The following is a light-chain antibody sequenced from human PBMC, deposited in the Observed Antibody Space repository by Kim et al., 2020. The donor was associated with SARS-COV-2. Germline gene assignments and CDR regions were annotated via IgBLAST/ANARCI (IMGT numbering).Light chain of an antibody. J-gene: IGLJ3*02. Sequence: SYELTQPPSVSVSPGQTASITCSGDKLGNKYTCWYQQKPGQSPVLGIYQDSKRPSGIPERFSGSNSGNTATLTISGTQAMDEADYYCQAWDRTTVVFGGGTQLTVL. CDR1: KLGNKY. V-gene: IGLV3-1*01. CDR3: QAWDRTTVV. CDR2: QDS.